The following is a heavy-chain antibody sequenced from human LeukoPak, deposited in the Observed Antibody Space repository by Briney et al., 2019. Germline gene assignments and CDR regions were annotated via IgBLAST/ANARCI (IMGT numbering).Heavy chain of an antibody. D-gene: IGHD6-19*01. CDR2: ISSSSAYI. CDR3: ARAVAGFDY. CDR1: GFTFSSYS. J-gene: IGHJ4*02. Sequence: GGSLRLSCAASGFTFSSYSMNWGRQAPGKGLEWVSSISSSSAYIYYADSVKGRFTISRDNAKNSLYLQMNSLRDEDTAVYYCARAVAGFDYWGQGTLVTVSS. V-gene: IGHV3-21*01.